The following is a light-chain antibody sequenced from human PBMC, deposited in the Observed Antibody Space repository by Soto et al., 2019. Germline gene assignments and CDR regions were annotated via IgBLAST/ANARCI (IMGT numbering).Light chain of an antibody. CDR3: MQALQTPLT. J-gene: IGKJ4*01. CDR2: FGS. CDR1: QSLLRSSGYNC. V-gene: IGKV2-28*01. Sequence: DIVMTQSPLSLPVTPGEPASISCRSSQSLLRSSGYNCLDWYLQKPGQSPQLLIYFGSNRASGVPDRFSGSGSGTDFTLKISRVEAEDVGVYYCMQALQTPLTFGGGTRVEIK.